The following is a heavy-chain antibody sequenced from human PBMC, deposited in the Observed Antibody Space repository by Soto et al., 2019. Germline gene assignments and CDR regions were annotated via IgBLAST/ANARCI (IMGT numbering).Heavy chain of an antibody. CDR3: AKATIPQLAADYYYYYGMDV. J-gene: IGHJ6*02. CDR2: ISWDGGST. CDR1: GFTFDDYA. Sequence: GGSLRLSCAASGFTFDDYAMHWVRQAPGKGLEWVSLISWDGGSTYYADSVKGRFTISRDNSKNSLYLQMNSLRAEDTALYYCAKATIPQLAADYYYYYGMDVWGQGTTVTVSS. D-gene: IGHD6-13*01. V-gene: IGHV3-43D*04.